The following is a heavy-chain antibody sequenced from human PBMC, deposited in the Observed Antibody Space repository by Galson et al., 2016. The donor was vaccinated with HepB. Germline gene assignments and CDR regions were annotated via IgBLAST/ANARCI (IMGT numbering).Heavy chain of an antibody. CDR1: GSSFTSYW. CDR2: IYPGDSDT. V-gene: IGHV5-51*01. CDR3: ARLGVGFWSGYYYGYYFDY. D-gene: IGHD3-3*01. Sequence: QSGAEVTKPGESLKISCKGSGSSFTSYWIGWVRQMPGKGLEWMGIIYPGDSDTRYSPSFQGQVTISADKSISPAYLQWSSLKASDTAMYYCARLGVGFWSGYYYGYYFDYGGQGTLSPSPQ. J-gene: IGHJ4*02.